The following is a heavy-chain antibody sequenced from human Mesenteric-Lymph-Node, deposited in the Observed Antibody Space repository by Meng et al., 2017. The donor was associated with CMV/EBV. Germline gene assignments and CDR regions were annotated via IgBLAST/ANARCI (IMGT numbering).Heavy chain of an antibody. CDR2: ISGSGSIT. CDR3: AKDLGVTLVRGVIPHYSFDF. CDR1: FSTSA. J-gene: IGHJ4*02. D-gene: IGHD3-10*01. V-gene: IGHV3-23*01. Sequence: FSTSAMSWVRQAPGKGLEWVSAISGSGSITYYADSVKGRFTISRDNSKTTLYLQMNSLRAEDTAVYYCAKDLGVTLVRGVIPHYSFDFWGQGSLVTVSS.